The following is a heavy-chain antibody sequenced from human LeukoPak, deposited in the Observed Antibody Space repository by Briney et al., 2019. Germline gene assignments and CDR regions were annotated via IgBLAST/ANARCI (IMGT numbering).Heavy chain of an antibody. V-gene: IGHV1-69*04. D-gene: IGHD6-19*01. CDR1: GGTFSSYA. Sequence: SVKVSCKASGGTFSSYAISWVRQAPGQGLEWMGRIIPILGIANYAQKFQGRVTITADKSTSTAYMELSSLRSEDTAVYYCAKHRIAVAGRYFDYWGQGTLVTVSS. J-gene: IGHJ4*02. CDR3: AKHRIAVAGRYFDY. CDR2: IIPILGIA.